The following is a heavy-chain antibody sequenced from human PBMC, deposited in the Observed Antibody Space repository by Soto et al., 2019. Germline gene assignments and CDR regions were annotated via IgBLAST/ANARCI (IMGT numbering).Heavy chain of an antibody. V-gene: IGHV4-4*02. CDR1: GGSIISSNW. J-gene: IGHJ4*02. CDR2: VYHSGST. CDR3: ARRDWSGTTSHFYFDY. Sequence: SETLSFTCAVSGGSIISSNWWNWVRQPPGKGLEWIGEVYHSGSTTYKPSLRSRVTISVDKSKNQFSLKLSSVTAADTAIYYCARRDWSGTTSHFYFDYWGQGALVTVSS. D-gene: IGHD4-17*01.